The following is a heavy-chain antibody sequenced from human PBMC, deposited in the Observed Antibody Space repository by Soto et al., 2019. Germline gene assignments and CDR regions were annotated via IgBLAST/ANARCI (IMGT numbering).Heavy chain of an antibody. CDR1: GDAVSSVSYY. CDR2: IYYTGHT. J-gene: IGHJ6*04. Sequence: SGTLSLTCTVSGDAVSSVSYYWGWVRQPPGKGLEWIGNIYYTGHTFYNPSLKSRVSISVDTSKNQFSLNLTSVTAADTAVYFCGRQYDFWSPYYYTMDVWGTGTTVTVSS. V-gene: IGHV4-39*01. CDR3: GRQYDFWSPYYYTMDV. D-gene: IGHD3-3*01.